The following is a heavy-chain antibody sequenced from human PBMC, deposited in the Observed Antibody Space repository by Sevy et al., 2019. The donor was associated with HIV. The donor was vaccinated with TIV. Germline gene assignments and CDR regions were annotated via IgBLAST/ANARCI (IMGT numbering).Heavy chain of an antibody. CDR3: ARQRDYYDSSLGY. V-gene: IGHV4-59*01. J-gene: IGHJ4*02. D-gene: IGHD3-22*01. CDR2: IYYSGST. Sequence: SETLSLTCTVSGGSISSYYCSWIRQSPGEGLEWIGYIYYSGSTNYNPSLKSRVTISLDTSKNQFSLKLSSVTAADTAVYYCARQRDYYDSSLGYWGQGTLVTVSS. CDR1: GGSISSYY.